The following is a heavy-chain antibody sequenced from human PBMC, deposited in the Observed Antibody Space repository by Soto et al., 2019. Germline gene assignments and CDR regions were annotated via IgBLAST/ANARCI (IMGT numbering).Heavy chain of an antibody. CDR3: ARGPIQYYFDY. D-gene: IGHD3-3*01. V-gene: IGHV4-34*01. CDR2: INHSGST. J-gene: IGHJ4*02. CDR1: GWSFIGYY. Sequence: SETLSLTCAVYGWSFIGYYWSWIRQHPGKGLEWIGEINHSGSTNYNPSLKSRVTISVDTSKNQFSLKLSSVTAADTAVYYCARGPIQYYFDYWGQGTLVTVSS.